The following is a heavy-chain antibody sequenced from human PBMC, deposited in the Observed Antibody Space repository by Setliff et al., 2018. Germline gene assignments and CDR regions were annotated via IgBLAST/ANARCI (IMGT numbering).Heavy chain of an antibody. CDR2: INAGNGNT. CDR3: ARRPYDSSGYFNY. Sequence: ASVKVSCKASGYIFTYYAIHWVRQAPGQRLEWMGWINAGNGNTKYSQKFQGRVTITRDTSASTAYMELSSLTSEDMAVYYCARRPYDSSGYFNYWGQGTLVTVS. J-gene: IGHJ4*02. D-gene: IGHD3-22*01. V-gene: IGHV1-3*01. CDR1: GYIFTYYA.